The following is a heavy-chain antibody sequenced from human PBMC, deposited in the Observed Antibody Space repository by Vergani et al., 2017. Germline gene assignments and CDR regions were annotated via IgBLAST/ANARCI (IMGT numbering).Heavy chain of an antibody. J-gene: IGHJ4*02. Sequence: EVQLVESGGGLVQPGGSLRLSCAASGFTFSSYWMHWVRQAPGKGLVWVSRINSDGSSTSYADSVKGRFTISRDNAKNTLYLQMNSLRAEDTAVYYCARGRDSGHDRGVFDYWGQGTLVTVYS. CDR3: ARGRDSGHDRGVFDY. D-gene: IGHD1-26*01. CDR2: INSDGSST. CDR1: GFTFSSYW. V-gene: IGHV3-74*01.